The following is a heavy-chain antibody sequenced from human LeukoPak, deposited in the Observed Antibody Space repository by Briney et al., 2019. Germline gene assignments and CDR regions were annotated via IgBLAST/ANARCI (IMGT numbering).Heavy chain of an antibody. CDR2: IKQDGSEK. CDR3: AREYSWFGELNDY. CDR1: GFTFSTFW. Sequence: GGSLRLSCAASGFTFSTFWMSWVRQAPGKGLEWVANIKQDGSEKYYVDSVKGRFTISRDNAKNSLYLQMNSLRAEDTAVYYCAREYSWFGELNDYWGQGTLVTVSS. D-gene: IGHD3-10*01. V-gene: IGHV3-7*01. J-gene: IGHJ4*02.